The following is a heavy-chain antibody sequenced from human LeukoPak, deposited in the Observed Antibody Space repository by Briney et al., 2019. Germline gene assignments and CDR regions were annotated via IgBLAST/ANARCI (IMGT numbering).Heavy chain of an antibody. CDR2: ICYTGSA. CDR1: GGSISDSTYS. D-gene: IGHD3-10*01. J-gene: IGHJ3*01. Sequence: PSETLSLTCTVSGGSISDSTYSWGWIRQPPGKGLEWIGTICYTGSAHYNPSLNSRVTSSVDTSKNQISLKLTSVTAADTAVYFCARHRRYSGSQIYYPPGAWGQGTMAIVSS. V-gene: IGHV4-39*01. CDR3: ARHRRYSGSQIYYPPGA.